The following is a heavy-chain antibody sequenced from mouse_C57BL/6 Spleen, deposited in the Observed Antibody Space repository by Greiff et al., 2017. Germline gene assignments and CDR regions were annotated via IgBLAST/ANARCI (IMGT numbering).Heavy chain of an antibody. CDR1: GYTFTSYW. V-gene: IGHV1-64*01. CDR2: IHPNSGST. Sequence: QVQLQQPGAELVKPGASVKLSCKASGYTFTSYWMHWVKQRPGQGLEWIGMIHPNSGSTNYHEKFKSKATLTVDKSSSTADMQLSSLTSEDSAVYYCARSRATVEGYFDVWGTGTTVTVSS. CDR3: ARSRATVEGYFDV. D-gene: IGHD1-1*01. J-gene: IGHJ1*03.